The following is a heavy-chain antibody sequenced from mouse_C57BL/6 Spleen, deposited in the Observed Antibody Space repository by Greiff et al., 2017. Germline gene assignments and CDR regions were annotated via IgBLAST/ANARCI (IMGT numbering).Heavy chain of an antibody. CDR3: TTPYYGSSYVPVDV. CDR1: GFNIKDYY. J-gene: IGHJ1*03. D-gene: IGHD1-1*01. CDR2: IDPEDGDT. V-gene: IGHV14-1*01. Sequence: EVQLQQSGAELVRPGASVKLSCTASGFNIKDYYMHWVKQRPEQGLEWIGRIDPEDGDTEYAPKFQGKATMTADTSSNTAYLQLSSLTSEDTAVYYCTTPYYGSSYVPVDVWGTGTTVTVSS.